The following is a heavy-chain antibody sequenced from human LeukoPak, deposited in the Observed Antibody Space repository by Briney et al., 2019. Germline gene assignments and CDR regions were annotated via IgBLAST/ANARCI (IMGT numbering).Heavy chain of an antibody. CDR2: ISGYNGNT. J-gene: IGHJ4*02. CDR3: ARSGRGTYYYFDL. CDR1: TYTFTRYG. D-gene: IGHD5-12*01. Sequence: ASVRVSCKASTYTFTRYGISWVRQAPGQGLEWMGWISGYNGNTNYAQKFLGRVSMTADTATSTAYMELRSLTSDDTAMYYCARSGRGTYYYFDLWGQGTLVTVSS. V-gene: IGHV1-18*01.